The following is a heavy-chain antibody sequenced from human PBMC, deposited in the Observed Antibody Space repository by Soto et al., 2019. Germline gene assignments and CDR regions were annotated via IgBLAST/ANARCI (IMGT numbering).Heavy chain of an antibody. CDR2: IYYSGNT. V-gene: IGHV4-39*01. Sequence: SETLSLTCTVSGGSVGSTSYYWGWIRQPPGKGLEWIGNIYYSGNTYYSPSLKSRVSISVDTSKNQFSLKLSSVTAADTAVYYCARHTSVWGTYYYYGMDVWGQGTTGTGSS. J-gene: IGHJ6*02. CDR1: GGSVGSTSYY. CDR3: ARHTSVWGTYYYYGMDV. D-gene: IGHD3-16*01.